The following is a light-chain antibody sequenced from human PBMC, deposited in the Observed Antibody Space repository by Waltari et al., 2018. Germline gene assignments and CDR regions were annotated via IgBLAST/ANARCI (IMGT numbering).Light chain of an antibody. CDR3: YSTDSSDTHRV. J-gene: IGLJ3*02. CDR2: EDS. CDR1: ALPKKY. V-gene: IGLV3-10*01. Sequence: SYELTQPPSVSVSPGQAARITCSGDALPKKYAYWYQQKSGQAPVLVIYEDSKRPSGIPERFYGSSSGTTATLTLSGAQVEDEGDYYCYSTDSSDTHRVFGGGTK.